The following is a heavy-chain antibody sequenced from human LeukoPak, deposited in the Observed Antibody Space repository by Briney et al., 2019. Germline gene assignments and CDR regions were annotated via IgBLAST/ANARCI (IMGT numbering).Heavy chain of an antibody. CDR2: VYYTGST. CDR1: GDSVTSGTFY. V-gene: IGHV4-39*05. CDR3: ARHSGSGSLSRPFDP. Sequence: SETPSLTCTVSGDSVTSGTFYWAWLRQPPGKGLEWITTVYYTGSTYYNPSLKSRVTISIDTSKNQFSLKLRSVVAPDTALYYCARHSGSGSLSRPFDPWGQGTLVTVSS. D-gene: IGHD3-10*01. J-gene: IGHJ5*02.